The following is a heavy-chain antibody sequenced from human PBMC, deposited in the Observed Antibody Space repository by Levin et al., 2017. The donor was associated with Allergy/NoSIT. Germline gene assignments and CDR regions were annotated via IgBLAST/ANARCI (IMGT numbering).Heavy chain of an antibody. V-gene: IGHV4-39*07. Sequence: ASETLSLTCTVSGGSISSSSHYWGWIRQPPGKGPEWIGSIYSSGSTYYNPSLKSRVTISVDTSKNHFSLKLTSVTAADTAVYYCARTIYCSGGYGYRFDPWGQGTLVTVSS. CDR3: ARTIYCSGGYGYRFDP. CDR1: GGSISSSSHY. CDR2: IYSSGST. D-gene: IGHD2-15*01. J-gene: IGHJ5*02.